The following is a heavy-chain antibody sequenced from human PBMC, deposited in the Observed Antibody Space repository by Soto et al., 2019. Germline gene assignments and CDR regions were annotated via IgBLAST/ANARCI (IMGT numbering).Heavy chain of an antibody. CDR2: INPSCGST. CDR1: GYNFTSYY. CDR3: ARGTDYPPYGMDV. J-gene: IGHJ6*02. D-gene: IGHD4-17*01. Sequence: ASVKVSCKSSGYNFTSYYMHWVRQAPGQGLEWMGIINPSCGSTSYAQKVQGRVTMTRDTSTSTVYMELSSLRSEDTAVYYCARGTDYPPYGMDVWGQGTTVTVSS. V-gene: IGHV1-46*01.